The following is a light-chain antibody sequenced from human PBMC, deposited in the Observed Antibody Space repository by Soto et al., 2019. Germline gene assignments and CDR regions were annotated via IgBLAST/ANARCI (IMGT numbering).Light chain of an antibody. CDR3: QQYYSTPPFT. V-gene: IGKV4-1*01. CDR2: WAS. Sequence: DIVMNQSPDSLAVSLGERATINCKSSQSVLYSSNNKNYLAWYKQKPGQPPKLLIYWASTRESGVPDRFSGSGSGTDFTLTISSLQAEDVAVYYCQQYYSTPPFTFGPGTKVDI. J-gene: IGKJ3*01. CDR1: QSVLYSSNNKNY.